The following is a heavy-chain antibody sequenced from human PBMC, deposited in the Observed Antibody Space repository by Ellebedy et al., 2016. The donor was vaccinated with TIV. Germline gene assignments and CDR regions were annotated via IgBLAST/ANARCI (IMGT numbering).Heavy chain of an antibody. Sequence: PGGSLRLSCAASFFTFSSYAIFWVRQAPGKGLEWIATISDSGSGTFFADSVKGRFTISRDNSRNTLYLQMNSLRAEDTVIYYFAKDSGRRRRWDNDYWGQGTLVTVSS. CDR3: AKDSGRRRRWDNDY. CDR2: ISDSGSGT. D-gene: IGHD3-10*01. J-gene: IGHJ4*02. CDR1: FFTFSSYA. V-gene: IGHV3-23*01.